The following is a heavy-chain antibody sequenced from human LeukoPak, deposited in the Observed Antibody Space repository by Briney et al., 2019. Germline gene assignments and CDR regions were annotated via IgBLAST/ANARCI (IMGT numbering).Heavy chain of an antibody. CDR2: INPNSGGT. D-gene: IGHD3-22*01. Sequence: ASVKVSCKASGYTFTSYAINWVRQAPGQGLEWMGWINPNSGGTNYAQKFQGRVTMTRDTSISTAYMELSRLRSDDTAVYYCARDYYYDSSDGVDYWGQGTLVTVSS. V-gene: IGHV1-2*02. CDR3: ARDYYYDSSDGVDY. J-gene: IGHJ4*02. CDR1: GYTFTSYA.